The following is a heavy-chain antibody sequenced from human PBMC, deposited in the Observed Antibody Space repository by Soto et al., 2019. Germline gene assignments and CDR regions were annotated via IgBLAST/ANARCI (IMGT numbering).Heavy chain of an antibody. Sequence: GGSLRLSCEASGFTFSSYWMEWVRQAPGKGLVWVSRIRSDGGTNYADSVKGRFTVSRDNAKNTLYLQMNSLRAEDTAVYYCARGNCSSTSCYQFDYWGQGTLVTVSS. V-gene: IGHV3-74*01. D-gene: IGHD2-2*01. CDR2: IRSDGGT. CDR3: ARGNCSSTSCYQFDY. CDR1: GFTFSSYW. J-gene: IGHJ4*02.